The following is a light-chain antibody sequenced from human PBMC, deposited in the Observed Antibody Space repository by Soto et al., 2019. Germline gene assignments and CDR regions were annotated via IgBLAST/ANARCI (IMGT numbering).Light chain of an antibody. J-gene: IGKJ4*01. CDR3: QQRQNWPPLT. V-gene: IGKV3-11*01. CDR1: QSVNTY. CDR2: DAS. Sequence: VSTQSPATLSLSPGERATLSCRASQSVNTYLAWYQQRPGQAPRLLIYDASNRAAGIPARFSGSGSGTDFTLTISSLEPEDFAVYYCQQRQNWPPLTFGGGSVVEIK.